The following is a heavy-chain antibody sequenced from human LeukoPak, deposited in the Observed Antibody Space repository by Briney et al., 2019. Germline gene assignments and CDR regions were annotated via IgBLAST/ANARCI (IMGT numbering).Heavy chain of an antibody. CDR2: NYYSGRN. CDR1: GGSISGSNYY. CDR3: ARLAFRVGDGYRAGDRNFDY. D-gene: IGHD5-24*01. V-gene: IGHV4-39*01. J-gene: IGHJ4*02. Sequence: PSETLSLTCTVSGGSISGSNYYWGWHRQPPGMGVEWIGSNYYSGRNYYNPSLKSRVTISVHPSNTQFSLQLSSVTAADTAVYYCARLAFRVGDGYRAGDRNFDYWGQGTLVTVSS.